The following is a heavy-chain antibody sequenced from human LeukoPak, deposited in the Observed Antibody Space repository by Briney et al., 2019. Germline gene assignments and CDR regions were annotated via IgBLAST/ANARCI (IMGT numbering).Heavy chain of an antibody. J-gene: IGHJ4*02. D-gene: IGHD5-12*01. CDR2: TKNKADGGTT. Sequence: GGSLRLSCAASGFTVSSNAWMTWVRQAPGKGPEWVGHTKNKADGGTTDYAAPVKGRFTISRGDSKNTLYLQMNSLKTEDTAVYYCTTDGRRRSGYDFDYWGQGTLVTVSS. CDR3: TTDGRRRSGYDFDY. V-gene: IGHV3-15*01. CDR1: GFTVSSNAW.